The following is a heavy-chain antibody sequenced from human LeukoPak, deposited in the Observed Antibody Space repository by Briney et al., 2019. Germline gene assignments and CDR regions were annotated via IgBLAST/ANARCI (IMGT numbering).Heavy chain of an antibody. CDR2: INPNSGGT. D-gene: IGHD6-13*01. Sequence: ASVKVSCKASGYTFTGHYMHWVRQAPGQGPEWMGRINPNSGGTYSAQKFQGRVTMTRDTSIGTAYMELSSLRSEDTAVYYCATVLGRAAAGFDYWGQGTLVTVSS. CDR3: ATVLGRAAAGFDY. V-gene: IGHV1-2*06. J-gene: IGHJ4*02. CDR1: GYTFTGHY.